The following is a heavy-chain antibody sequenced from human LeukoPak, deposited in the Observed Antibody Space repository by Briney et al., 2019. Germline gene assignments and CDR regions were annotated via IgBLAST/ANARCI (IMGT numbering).Heavy chain of an antibody. CDR3: ARVPKDYGSGSTYYFDY. D-gene: IGHD3-10*01. Sequence: SETLSLTCAVYGGSFSGYYWSWIRQPPGKGLEWIGEINHSGSTNYNPSLKSRVTISVDTSKNQFSLKLSSVTAADTAVYYYARVPKDYGSGSTYYFDYWGQGTLVTVSS. CDR2: INHSGST. V-gene: IGHV4-34*01. CDR1: GGSFSGYY. J-gene: IGHJ4*02.